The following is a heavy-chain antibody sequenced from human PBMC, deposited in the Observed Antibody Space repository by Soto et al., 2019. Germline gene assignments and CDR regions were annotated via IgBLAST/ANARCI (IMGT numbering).Heavy chain of an antibody. CDR1: GGSISSYY. V-gene: IGHV4-4*07. J-gene: IGHJ4*02. CDR3: ARVDDYVWGSYRYTRYYFDY. Sequence: WETLSLTCTVSGGSISSYYWSWIRQPAGKGLEWIGRIYTSGSTNYNPSLKSRVTMSVDTSKNQFSLKLSSVTAADTAVYYCARVDDYVWGSYRYTRYYFDYCGQGTLVTVSS. D-gene: IGHD3-16*02. CDR2: IYTSGST.